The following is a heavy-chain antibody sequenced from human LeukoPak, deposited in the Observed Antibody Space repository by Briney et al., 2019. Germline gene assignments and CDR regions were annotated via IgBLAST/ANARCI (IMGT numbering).Heavy chain of an antibody. V-gene: IGHV1-2*02. CDR3: ARVPILPAEEPPTAGMDV. D-gene: IGHD1-14*01. CDR1: GYTFTCYY. J-gene: IGHJ6*02. CDR2: INTNSGGT. Sequence: GASVKVSCKASGYTFTCYYMHWVRQAPGQGLEWMGWINTNSGGTSYAQKLQGRVTMTRDTSISTAYMELSRLRSDDTAVYYCARVPILPAEEPPTAGMDVWGQGTTVTVSS.